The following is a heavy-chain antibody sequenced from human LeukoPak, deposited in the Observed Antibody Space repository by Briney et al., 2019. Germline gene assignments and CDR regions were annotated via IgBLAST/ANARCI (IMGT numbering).Heavy chain of an antibody. J-gene: IGHJ4*02. V-gene: IGHV1-18*01. CDR1: GYTFTSYG. Sequence: ASVKVSCXASGYTFTSYGISWARQAPGQGLEWMEWISAYNGNTNYAQKLQGRVTMTTDTSTSTAYMELRSLRSDDTAVYYCARDTVGATRRGFFDYWGQGTLVTVSS. CDR2: ISAYNGNT. CDR3: ARDTVGATRRGFFDY. D-gene: IGHD1-26*01.